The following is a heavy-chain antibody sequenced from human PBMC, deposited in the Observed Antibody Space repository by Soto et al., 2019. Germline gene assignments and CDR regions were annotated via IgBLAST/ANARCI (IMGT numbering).Heavy chain of an antibody. V-gene: IGHV3-30*18. CDR1: GFTFSSYG. D-gene: IGHD3-9*01. J-gene: IGHJ6*02. CDR2: ISYDGSNK. Sequence: GGSLRLSCAASGFTFSSYGMHWVRQAPGKGLEWVAVISYDGSNKYYADSVKGRFTISRDNSKNTLYLQMNSLRAEDTAVYYCAKDTGYDILTGYYSNYYYGMDVWGQGTTVTVSS. CDR3: AKDTGYDILTGYYSNYYYGMDV.